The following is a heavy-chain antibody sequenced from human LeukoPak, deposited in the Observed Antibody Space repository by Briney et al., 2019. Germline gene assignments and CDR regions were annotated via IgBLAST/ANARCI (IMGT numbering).Heavy chain of an antibody. V-gene: IGHV1-46*01. CDR3: ARREGVVTGFDY. CDR1: GYTFTSYY. J-gene: IGHJ4*02. Sequence: ASVKVSCKASGYTFTSYYMHWVRQAPGQGLEWMGIINPSGGSTSYAQKFQGRVTMTRDTSTSTVYMELGSLRSEDTAVYYCARREGVVTGFDYWGQGTLVTVSS. D-gene: IGHD2-21*02. CDR2: INPSGGST.